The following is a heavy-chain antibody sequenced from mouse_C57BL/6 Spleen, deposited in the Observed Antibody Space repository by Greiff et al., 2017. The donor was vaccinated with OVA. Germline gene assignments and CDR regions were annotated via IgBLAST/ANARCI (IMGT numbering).Heavy chain of an antibody. CDR3: ARGSLSYYFDY. CDR1: GYAFSSYW. V-gene: IGHV1-80*01. Sequence: VQLVESGAELVKPGASVKISCKASGYAFSSYWMNWVKQRPGKGLEWIGQIYPGDGDTNYNGKFKGKATLTADKSSSTAYMQLSSLTSEDSAVYFCARGSLSYYFDYWGQGTTLTVSS. J-gene: IGHJ2*01. CDR2: IYPGDGDT. D-gene: IGHD6-2*01.